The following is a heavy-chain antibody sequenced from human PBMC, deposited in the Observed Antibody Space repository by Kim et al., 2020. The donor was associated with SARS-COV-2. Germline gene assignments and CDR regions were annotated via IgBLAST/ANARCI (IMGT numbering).Heavy chain of an antibody. Sequence: ASVKVSCKASGYTFTSYAMHWVRQAPGQRLEWMGWINAGNGNTKYPQKFQGRVTITRDTSASTAYMELSSLRSEDTAVYYCARGTTVTTYGWFDPWGQGTLVTVSS. J-gene: IGHJ5*02. CDR2: INAGNGNT. V-gene: IGHV1-3*01. D-gene: IGHD4-17*01. CDR1: GYTFTSYA. CDR3: ARGTTVTTYGWFDP.